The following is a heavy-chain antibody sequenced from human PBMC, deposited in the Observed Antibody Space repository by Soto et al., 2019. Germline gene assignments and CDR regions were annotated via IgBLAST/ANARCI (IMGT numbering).Heavy chain of an antibody. CDR2: VHTSGST. V-gene: IGHV4-4*07. CDR3: ARGSTWQGRDWFDP. D-gene: IGHD6-13*01. CDR1: GDSISSYF. J-gene: IGHJ5*02. Sequence: SETLSLTCTVSGDSISSYFLSWIRQPAGKGLEWIGRVHTSGSTTYNPSLKSRVTMSVDTSKTLISLKLRSVTAADTAVYYCARGSTWQGRDWFDPWGQGTLVTVS.